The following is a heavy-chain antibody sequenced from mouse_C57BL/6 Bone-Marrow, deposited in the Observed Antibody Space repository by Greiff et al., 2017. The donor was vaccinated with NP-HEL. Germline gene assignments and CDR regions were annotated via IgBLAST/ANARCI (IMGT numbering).Heavy chain of an antibody. CDR1: GYTFTRYW. Sequence: QVQLQQPGAEPVKPVASVKTSRKASGYTFTRYWVTWAKQRPGQGLEWIRDIYPGSGSTHFNEKFKSKATLTVDTSSSTAYMQLSILTSEDSAVLFCGTSGRWAFFDYWGQGTTLTGSS. CDR3: GTSGRWAFFDY. V-gene: IGHV1-55*01. J-gene: IGHJ2*01. CDR2: IYPGSGST. D-gene: IGHD2-3*01.